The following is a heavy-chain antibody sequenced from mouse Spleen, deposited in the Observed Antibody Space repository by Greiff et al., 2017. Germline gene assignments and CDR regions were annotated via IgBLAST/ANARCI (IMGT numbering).Heavy chain of an antibody. CDR2: IYPSDSYT. CDR3: TRHDYYGSSSFDY. J-gene: IGHJ2*01. V-gene: IGHV1-69*02. D-gene: IGHD1-1*01. Sequence: QVQLQQSGAELVRPGASVKLSCKASGYTFTSYWINWVKQRPGQGLEWIGNIYPSDSYTNYNQKFKDKATLTVDKSSSTAYMQLSSPTSEDSAVYYCTRHDYYGSSSFDYWGQGTTLTVSS. CDR1: GYTFTSYW.